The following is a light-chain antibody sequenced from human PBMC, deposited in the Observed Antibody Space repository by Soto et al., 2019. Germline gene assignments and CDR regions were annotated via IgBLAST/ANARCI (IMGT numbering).Light chain of an antibody. CDR3: NSYTNSSAVV. Sequence: QSVLTQPASVSGSPGQSITISCAGTRDDIGAYDYVSWYQQHPGNAPKLLVYEVTNRPSGVSDRFSGSQSGNTASLTISGLQAEDEADYYCNSYTNSSAVVFGGGTK. V-gene: IGLV2-14*01. CDR1: RDDIGAYDY. CDR2: EVT. J-gene: IGLJ2*01.